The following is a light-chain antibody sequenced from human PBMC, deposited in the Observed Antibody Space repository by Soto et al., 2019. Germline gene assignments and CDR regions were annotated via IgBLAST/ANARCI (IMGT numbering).Light chain of an antibody. J-gene: IGLJ2*01. Sequence: QSALTQPTSASGSPGQSVTISCTGTSSDVGGYNYVSWYQQHPGKASKLMIYEVSKRPSGVHDRFSGSKSSNTASLTVSGLQAEDEADYYCSSYVGSNYVVFGGVTKLTVL. V-gene: IGLV2-8*01. CDR2: EVS. CDR1: SSDVGGYNY. CDR3: SSYVGSNYVV.